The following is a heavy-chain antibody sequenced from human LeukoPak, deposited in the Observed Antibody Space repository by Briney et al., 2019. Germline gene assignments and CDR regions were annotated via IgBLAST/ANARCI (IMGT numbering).Heavy chain of an antibody. CDR1: GLAFSRFA. CDR3: AREDYDDSHLGY. J-gene: IGHJ4*02. V-gene: IGHV3-30-3*01. CDR2: ISNDGSDE. Sequence: QPGKSLRLSCAASGLAFSRFAMHWVRQAPGKGLEWVTVISNDGSDEYYADSVKGRFTISRDNSRNTLYLQMNSLIIEDTAMYYCAREDYDDSHLGYWGQGALVTVSS. D-gene: IGHD4-17*01.